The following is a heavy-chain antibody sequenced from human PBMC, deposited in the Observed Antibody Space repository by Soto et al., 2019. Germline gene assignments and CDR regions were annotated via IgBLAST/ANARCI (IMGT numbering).Heavy chain of an antibody. CDR2: IVPMFGTA. CDR3: GASARNHCRGDTCYGTWLDA. CDR1: GGSFRSYV. J-gene: IGHJ5*02. D-gene: IGHD2-15*01. V-gene: IGHV1-69*01. Sequence: QVQLVQSGAEVKKPGSSLKVSCKASGGSFRSYVIAWARQAPGQGVEWMGGIVPMFGTANYAQKFQGRLTITADESANTGYMELRNLRSDDTAVYFCGASARNHCRGDTCYGTWLDAWGQGTLVTVSS.